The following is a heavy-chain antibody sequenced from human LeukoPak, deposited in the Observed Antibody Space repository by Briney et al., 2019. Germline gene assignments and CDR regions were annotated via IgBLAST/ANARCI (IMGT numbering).Heavy chain of an antibody. Sequence: GGSLRLSCTASGFTFTTYAMSWVRQAPGKGLEWVANIKQDGSEKYYVDSVKGRFTISRDNAKNSLYLQMNSLRAEDTAVYYCAREDYWGQGTLVTVSS. J-gene: IGHJ4*02. V-gene: IGHV3-7*01. CDR2: IKQDGSEK. CDR1: GFTFTTYA. CDR3: AREDY.